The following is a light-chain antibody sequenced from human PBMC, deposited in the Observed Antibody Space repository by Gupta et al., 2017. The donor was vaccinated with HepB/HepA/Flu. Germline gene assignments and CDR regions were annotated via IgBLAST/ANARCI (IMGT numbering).Light chain of an antibody. CDR2: DTS. V-gene: IGKV3-11*01. J-gene: IGKJ4*01. CDR3: QQRNNWALT. CDR1: QSVSRY. Sequence: EIVFAQSPAPLSLFPGERANLSCRARQSVSRYLAWFQQKPGQAPRLLIYDTSNRATCIPARFSGSGSGTDFTLTISSLEPEDFAVYYCQQRNNWALTFGGGTKVELK.